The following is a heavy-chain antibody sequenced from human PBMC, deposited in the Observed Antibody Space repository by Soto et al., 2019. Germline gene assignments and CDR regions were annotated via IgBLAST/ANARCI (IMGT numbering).Heavy chain of an antibody. Sequence: SETLSLTCTVSGGSISSYYWSWIRQPAGKGLEWMGRIYTSGSTNYNPSLKSRVTMSVDTSKNQFSLKLSSVTAADTAVYYCARTNYYGSGSYRNWFDPWGQGTLVTVSS. D-gene: IGHD3-10*01. CDR1: GGSISSYY. CDR3: ARTNYYGSGSYRNWFDP. J-gene: IGHJ5*02. V-gene: IGHV4-4*07. CDR2: IYTSGST.